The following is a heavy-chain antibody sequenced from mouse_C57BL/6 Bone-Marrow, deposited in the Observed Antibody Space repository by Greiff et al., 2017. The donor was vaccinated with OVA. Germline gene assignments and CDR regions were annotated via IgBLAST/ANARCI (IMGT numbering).Heavy chain of an antibody. CDR3: ARVYGNYSGGFAY. Sequence: EVQLVESEGGLVQPGSSMKLSCTASGFTFSDYYMAWVRRVPEKGLEWVANINFDGSSTYFLDSLRGRFIISRDNAKNILYLQMSSLKSEDTATYYCARVYGNYSGGFAYWGQGTLVTVSA. J-gene: IGHJ3*01. D-gene: IGHD2-1*01. CDR2: INFDGSST. V-gene: IGHV5-16*01. CDR1: GFTFSDYY.